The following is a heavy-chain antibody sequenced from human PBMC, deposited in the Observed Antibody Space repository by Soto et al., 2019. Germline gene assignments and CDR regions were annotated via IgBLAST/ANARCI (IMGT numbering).Heavy chain of an antibody. CDR1: GFSPSNARMG. CDR2: IFSNDEK. V-gene: IGHV2-26*01. J-gene: IGHJ5*02. Sequence: QVTLKESGPVLGNPQETLPLTGPVSGFSPSNARMGGSWIRQPPGKALEWLAHIFSNDEKSYSTSLKSRLTISKDTSKSQVVLTMTNMDPVDTATYYCARIRDHNWFDPWGQGTLVTVSS. CDR3: ARIRDHNWFDP.